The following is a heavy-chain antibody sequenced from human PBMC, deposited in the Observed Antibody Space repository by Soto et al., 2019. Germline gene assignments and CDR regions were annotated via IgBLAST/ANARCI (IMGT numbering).Heavy chain of an antibody. CDR2: IWYDGSNK. J-gene: IGHJ6*02. CDR3: ARDLRERRFPSYYYYGMDV. D-gene: IGHD1-1*01. Sequence: GGSLRLSCAASGFTFSSYGMHWVRQAPGKGLEWVAVIWYDGSNKYYADSVKGRFTISRDNSKNTLYLQMNSLRAEDTAVYYCARDLRERRFPSYYYYGMDVWGQGTTVTVSS. V-gene: IGHV3-33*01. CDR1: GFTFSSYG.